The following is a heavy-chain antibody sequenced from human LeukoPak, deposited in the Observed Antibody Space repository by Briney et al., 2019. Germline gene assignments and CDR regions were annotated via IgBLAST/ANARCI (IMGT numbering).Heavy chain of an antibody. CDR3: AELGITMIGGV. CDR2: ISSSGSTI. J-gene: IGHJ6*04. CDR1: GFTFSSYE. V-gene: IGHV3-48*03. Sequence: GRSLRLSCAASGFTFSSYEMNWVRQAPGKGLEWISYISSSGSTIYYADSVKGRFTISRDNAKNSLYLQMNSLRAEDTAVYYCAELGITMIGGVLGKGTTVTISS. D-gene: IGHD3-10*02.